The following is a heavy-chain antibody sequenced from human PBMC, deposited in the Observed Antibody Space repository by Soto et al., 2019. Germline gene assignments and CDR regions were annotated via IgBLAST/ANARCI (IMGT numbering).Heavy chain of an antibody. Sequence: GASVTVSCQAAGYTFTSYGISLVRQAPGQGLEWMGWISAYNGNTNYAQKLQGRVTMTTDTSTSTAYMELRSLRSDDTAVYYCARDSGDIVVVPAAMESLFTYGMDVWGQGTTVTVSS. CDR2: ISAYNGNT. V-gene: IGHV1-18*01. CDR1: GYTFTSYG. CDR3: ARDSGDIVVVPAAMESLFTYGMDV. D-gene: IGHD2-2*01. J-gene: IGHJ6*02.